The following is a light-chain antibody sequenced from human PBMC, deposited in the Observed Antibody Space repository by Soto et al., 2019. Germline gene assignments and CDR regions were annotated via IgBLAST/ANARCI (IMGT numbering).Light chain of an antibody. J-gene: IGLJ1*01. Sequence: QSVLTQPASGSGFPGQSLTISCTGTSSDVGGYNYVSWYQQHPGKAPKLMIYDVSNRPSGVSNRFSGSKSGNTASLTISGLQAEDEADYYCSSYTSSSTLEVFGTGTKVTVL. CDR1: SSDVGGYNY. V-gene: IGLV2-14*01. CDR3: SSYTSSSTLEV. CDR2: DVS.